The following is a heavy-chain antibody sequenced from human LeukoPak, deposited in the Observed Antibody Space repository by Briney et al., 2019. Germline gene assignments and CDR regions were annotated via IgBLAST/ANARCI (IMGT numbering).Heavy chain of an antibody. Sequence: PSETLSLTCTVSGGSISSYYWSWIRQPPGKGLEWIGYIYYSGSTNYNPSLKSRVTISVDTSKNQFSLKLSSVTAADTAVYYCARVLGYCSNTSCYPYNWFDPWGQGTLVTVSS. D-gene: IGHD2-2*01. V-gene: IGHV4-59*01. J-gene: IGHJ5*02. CDR1: GGSISSYY. CDR3: ARVLGYCSNTSCYPYNWFDP. CDR2: IYYSGST.